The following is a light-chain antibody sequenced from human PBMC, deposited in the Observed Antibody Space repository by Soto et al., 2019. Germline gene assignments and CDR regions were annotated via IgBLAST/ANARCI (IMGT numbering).Light chain of an antibody. Sequence: QSALTHPASVSGSPGQSITISCTGTSSDVGGYDYVSWYQLHPGKAPKLMVFEVNNRPSGVSYRFSGSKSGNTASLTISGLQADVEADYFCSSYSISTAYLVGSGTKVTVL. CDR1: SSDVGGYDY. J-gene: IGLJ1*01. CDR2: EVN. CDR3: SSYSISTAYL. V-gene: IGLV2-14*01.